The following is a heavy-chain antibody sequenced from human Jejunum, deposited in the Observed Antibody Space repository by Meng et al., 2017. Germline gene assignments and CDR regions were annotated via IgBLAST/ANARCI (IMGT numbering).Heavy chain of an antibody. J-gene: IGHJ4*02. CDR2: VTGSGAST. D-gene: IGHD2-2*01. CDR1: GFTFSSFG. V-gene: IGHV3-23*01. Sequence: GESLKISCAASGFTFSSFGMGWVRQAPGKGLEWVSSVTGSGASTYYADSVRGRFTISRDNSRDTVYLQMSSLRVGDTALYFCAKHEAYAGSQPFDSWGQGTLVTVSS. CDR3: AKHEAYAGSQPFDS.